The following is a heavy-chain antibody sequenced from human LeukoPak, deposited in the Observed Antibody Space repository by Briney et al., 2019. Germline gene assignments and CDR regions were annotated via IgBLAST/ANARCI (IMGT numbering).Heavy chain of an antibody. CDR2: IYPGDSDT. J-gene: IGHJ4*02. Sequence: GESLKISCKGSGYSFTSYWIGWVRQMPGKGLEWMGIIYPGDSDTRYSPSFQGQVTISADKFISTAYLQWSSLKASDTAMYYCARRKYYYDSSGYSPVYFDYWGQGTLVTVSS. CDR1: GYSFTSYW. V-gene: IGHV5-51*01. D-gene: IGHD3-22*01. CDR3: ARRKYYYDSSGYSPVYFDY.